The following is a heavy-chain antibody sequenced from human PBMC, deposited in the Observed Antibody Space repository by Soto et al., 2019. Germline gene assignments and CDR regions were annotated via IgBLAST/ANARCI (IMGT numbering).Heavy chain of an antibody. V-gene: IGHV1-69*13. CDR1: GGTFSSYA. Sequence: SSVQVSCKASGGTFSSYAISWVRQAPGQGLEWMGGIIPIFGTANYAQKFQGRVTITADESTSTAYMELSSLRSEDTAVYYCARDNSQIYGTPAAPASLDSCGLANAVTV. D-gene: IGHD2-15*01. CDR3: ARDNSQIYGTPAAPASLDS. J-gene: IGHJ5*01. CDR2: IIPIFGTA.